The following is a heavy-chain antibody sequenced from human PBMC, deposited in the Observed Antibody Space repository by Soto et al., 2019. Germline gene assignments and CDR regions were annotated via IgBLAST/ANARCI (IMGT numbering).Heavy chain of an antibody. CDR2: ISDDGSNK. D-gene: IGHD6-13*01. CDR3: ASERFASSWSYFDY. J-gene: IGHJ4*02. Sequence: QVQLVESGGGVVQPGRSLRLSCAASGFTFSNYALHWVRQAPGKGLEWVAVISDDGSNKYYADSVKGRFTISRDNSKNTLYRQMNSLRAEDTAMYYCASERFASSWSYFDYWGQGTPVTVSS. CDR1: GFTFSNYA. V-gene: IGHV3-30-3*01.